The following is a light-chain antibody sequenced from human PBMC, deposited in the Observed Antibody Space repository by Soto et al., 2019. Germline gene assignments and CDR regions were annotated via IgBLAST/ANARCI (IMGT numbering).Light chain of an antibody. CDR3: QKYDSAPWT. V-gene: IGKV1-27*01. J-gene: IGKJ1*01. CDR1: QGISDY. Sequence: DIQMTQSPSSLPASIGDRVTITCRASQGISDYLAWYQQKPGKVPKLLIYRASTLQSGVPSRFSGSGSGTDFTLTISSLQPEDVATYYCQKYDSAPWTFCKGTKVEIK. CDR2: RAS.